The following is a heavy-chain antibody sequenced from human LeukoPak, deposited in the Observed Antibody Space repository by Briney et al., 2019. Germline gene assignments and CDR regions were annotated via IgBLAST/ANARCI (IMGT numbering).Heavy chain of an antibody. J-gene: IGHJ4*02. V-gene: IGHV4-61*02. CDR2: IYTSGST. Sequence: PSETLSLTCTVSGGSISSGSYYWSWIRQPAGKGLEWIGRIYTSGSTNYNPSLKSRVTISVDTSKNQFSLKLSSVTAADTAVYYCARVPNYYDSSGYLSRDYWGQGTLVTVSS. CDR1: GGSISSGSYY. D-gene: IGHD3-22*01. CDR3: ARVPNYYDSSGYLSRDY.